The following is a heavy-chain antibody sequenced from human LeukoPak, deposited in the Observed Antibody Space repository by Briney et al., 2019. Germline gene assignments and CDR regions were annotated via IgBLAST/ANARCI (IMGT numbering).Heavy chain of an antibody. CDR2: IYHSGDT. V-gene: IGHV4-59*08. J-gene: IGHJ4*02. CDR1: GGSISSSY. Sequence: SETLSLTCTVSGGSISSSYWSWIRRPPGKGLEWIGYIYHSGDTNSNPSLKSRVTISMDTSKNQFSLKLSSVAAADTAVYYCARHNFARPFDYWGQGTLVTVSS. D-gene: IGHD6-6*01. CDR3: ARHNFARPFDY.